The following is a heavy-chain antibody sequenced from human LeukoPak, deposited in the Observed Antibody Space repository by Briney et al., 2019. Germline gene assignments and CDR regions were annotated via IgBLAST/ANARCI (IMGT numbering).Heavy chain of an antibody. CDR1: GYSISSGYY. Sequence: SETLSLTCTVSGYSISSGYYWGWIRQPPGKGLEWIGSIYHSGSTYYNPSLKSRVTISVDTSKNQFSLKLSSVTAADTAMYYCARDFSAAGHFDYWGQGTLVTVSS. J-gene: IGHJ4*02. CDR3: ARDFSAAGHFDY. D-gene: IGHD6-13*01. CDR2: IYHSGST. V-gene: IGHV4-38-2*02.